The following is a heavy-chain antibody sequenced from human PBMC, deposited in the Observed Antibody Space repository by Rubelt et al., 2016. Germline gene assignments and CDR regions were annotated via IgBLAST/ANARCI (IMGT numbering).Heavy chain of an antibody. D-gene: IGHD1-1*01. CDR2: IYPGDYDS. J-gene: IGHJ4*02. V-gene: IGHV5-51*01. Sequence: RFSSYWIAWVRQTPGKGLEWVGIIYPGDYDSRYSPSFQGQVTLSAGKSSSTAYLQLTSLKASDTAMYYCARGYSHSENGNLGDYWGQGTLVIVSS. CDR3: ARGYSHSENGNLGDY. CDR1: RFSSYW.